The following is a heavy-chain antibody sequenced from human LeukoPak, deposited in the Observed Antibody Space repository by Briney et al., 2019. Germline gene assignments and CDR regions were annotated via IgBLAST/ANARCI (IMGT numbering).Heavy chain of an antibody. V-gene: IGHV4-39*01. Sequence: SETLSLTCTVSGGSISTSDYQWGWIRQPPGNGLEWIGSMYYRWGTHYNPSLKSRVTISVDTSKNQFSLKLSSVTAADTAVYYCARHHSCTTVTHCYFDYWGQGTLVTVSS. CDR1: GGSISTSDYQ. CDR2: MYYRWGT. D-gene: IGHD4-11*01. CDR3: ARHHSCTTVTHCYFDY. J-gene: IGHJ4*02.